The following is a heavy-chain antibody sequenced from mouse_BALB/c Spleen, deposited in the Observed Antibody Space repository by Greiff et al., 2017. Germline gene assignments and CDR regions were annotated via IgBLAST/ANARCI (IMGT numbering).Heavy chain of an antibody. CDR1: GFTFSDYY. CDR3: AANWGKWFAY. D-gene: IGHD4-1*01. V-gene: IGHV5-4*02. J-gene: IGHJ3*01. CDR2: ISDGGSYT. Sequence: DVQLVESGGGLVKPGGSLKLSCAASGFTFSDYYMYWVRQTPEKRLEWVATISDGGSYTYYPDSVKGRFTISRDNAKNNLYLQKSSLKSDDTAMYYCAANWGKWFAYWGQGTLVTVSA.